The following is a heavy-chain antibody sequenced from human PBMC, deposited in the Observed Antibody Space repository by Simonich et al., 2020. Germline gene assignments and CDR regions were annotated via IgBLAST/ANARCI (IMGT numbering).Heavy chain of an antibody. D-gene: IGHD6-13*01. J-gene: IGHJ3*02. Sequence: QLQLQESGPGLVKPSETLSLTCTVSGGSISSSSYYWGWIRQPPGKGLEWIGSIYYSGSTYYNPSLKSRVTITVDTSKNQFSLKLSSVTAADTAVYYCARHAGFAFDIWGQGTMVTVSS. CDR2: IYYSGST. CDR1: GGSISSSSYY. CDR3: ARHAGFAFDI. V-gene: IGHV4-39*01.